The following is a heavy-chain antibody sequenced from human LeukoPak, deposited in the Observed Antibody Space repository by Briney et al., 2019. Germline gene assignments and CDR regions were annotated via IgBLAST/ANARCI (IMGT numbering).Heavy chain of an antibody. Sequence: SETLSLTCTVSGGSISSGSYYWSWIRQPAGKGLEWIGRIYTSGSTNYNPSLKSRVTTSVDTSKNQFSLKLSSVTAADTAVYYCARDRGVIVGASNAWFDPWGQGTLVTVSS. CDR1: GGSISSGSYY. CDR3: ARDRGVIVGASNAWFDP. D-gene: IGHD1-26*01. J-gene: IGHJ5*02. CDR2: IYTSGST. V-gene: IGHV4-61*02.